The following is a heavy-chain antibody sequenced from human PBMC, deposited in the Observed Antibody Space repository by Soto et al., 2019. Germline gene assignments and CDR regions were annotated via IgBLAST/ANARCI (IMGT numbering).Heavy chain of an antibody. CDR3: VKGKTGDLLDAFDI. J-gene: IGHJ3*02. Sequence: GGSLRLSCSASGFTFSSYAMHWVRQAPGKGLEYVSAISSNGGSTYYADSVKGRFTISRDNSKNTLYLQMSSLRAEDTAVYYCVKGKTGDLLDAFDIWGQGTMVTVSS. CDR2: ISSNGGST. V-gene: IGHV3-64D*06. CDR1: GFTFSSYA. D-gene: IGHD7-27*01.